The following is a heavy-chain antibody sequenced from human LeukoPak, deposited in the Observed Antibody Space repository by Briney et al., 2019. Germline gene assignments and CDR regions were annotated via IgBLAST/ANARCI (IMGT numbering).Heavy chain of an antibody. D-gene: IGHD3-10*01. CDR1: GGSISSGSYF. J-gene: IGHJ4*02. CDR3: AREPMFRGVPYDY. V-gene: IGHV4-61*02. Sequence: SQTLSLTCSVSGGSISSGSYFWTWIRQPAGKGLEWIGRIYTSGTTNYNPSLKSRVTISVDTSKNQFSLKLSSVTAADTAVYYCAREPMFRGVPYDYWGQGTLVTVSS. CDR2: IYTSGTT.